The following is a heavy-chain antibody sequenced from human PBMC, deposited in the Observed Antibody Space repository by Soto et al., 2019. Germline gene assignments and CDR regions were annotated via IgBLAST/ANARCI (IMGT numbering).Heavy chain of an antibody. CDR1: GFTFSSYD. J-gene: IGHJ5*02. Sequence: QVQLVESGGGVVQPGRSLRLSCAASGFTFSSYDMHWVRQAPGKGLEWVAVISYDGSNKYYADSVKGRFTISRDNSKNPLYLQMNSLRAEDTAVYYCASTGSGSSWGPGTLVNVSS. D-gene: IGHD3-10*01. V-gene: IGHV3-30-3*01. CDR2: ISYDGSNK. CDR3: ASTGSGSS.